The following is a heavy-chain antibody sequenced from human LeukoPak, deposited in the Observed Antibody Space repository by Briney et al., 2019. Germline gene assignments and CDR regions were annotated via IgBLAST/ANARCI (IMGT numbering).Heavy chain of an antibody. J-gene: IGHJ5*02. V-gene: IGHV4-34*01. D-gene: IGHD2-2*01. CDR3: ARGGAYCSSTSCYDPSEAWFDP. CDR1: GGSFSGYY. Sequence: SETLSLTCAVYGGSFSGYYWSWIRQPPRKGLEWIGEINHSGSTNYNPSLKSRVTISVDTSKNQFSLKLSSVTAADTAVYYCARGGAYCSSTSCYDPSEAWFDPWGQGTLVTVSS. CDR2: INHSGST.